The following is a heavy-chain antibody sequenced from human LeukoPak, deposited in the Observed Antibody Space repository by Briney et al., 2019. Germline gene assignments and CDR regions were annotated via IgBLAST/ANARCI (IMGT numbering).Heavy chain of an antibody. CDR3: ARDGGIAGTFNDY. D-gene: IGHD1-20*01. Sequence: ASVKVSCKASGYTFTGYYMHWVRQAPGQGLEWMGWINPNSGGTNYAQKFQGRVTMIRDTSISTAYMELSRLRSDDTAVYYCARDGGIAGTFNDYWGQGTLVTVSS. J-gene: IGHJ4*02. CDR2: INPNSGGT. CDR1: GYTFTGYY. V-gene: IGHV1-2*02.